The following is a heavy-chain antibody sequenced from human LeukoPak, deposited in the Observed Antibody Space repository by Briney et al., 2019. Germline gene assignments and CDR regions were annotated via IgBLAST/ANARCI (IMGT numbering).Heavy chain of an antibody. CDR3: ARAALTAYDILT. V-gene: IGHV1-2*02. D-gene: IGHD3-9*01. CDR1: GYTFTGYY. J-gene: IGHJ4*02. Sequence: ASVKVSCKASGYTFTGYYMHWLRPAPGQWLAWMGWINPNSGGTNYAQKFQGRVTMTRDTSISTAYMELSRLRSDDTAVYYCARAALTAYDILTWGQGTLVTVSS. CDR2: INPNSGGT.